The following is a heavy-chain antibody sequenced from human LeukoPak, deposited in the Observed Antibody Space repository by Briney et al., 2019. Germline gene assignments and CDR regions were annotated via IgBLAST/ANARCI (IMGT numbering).Heavy chain of an antibody. J-gene: IGHJ4*02. CDR2: IKQDGSEK. CDR3: ARAPIGVQSSGDY. CDR1: GFTFSSYW. V-gene: IGHV3-7*01. D-gene: IGHD1-1*01. Sequence: GGSLRLSCAASGFTFSSYWMSWVRQAPGKGLEWVANIKQDGSEKYYVDSVKGRFTISRDNAKNSLYLQMNSLRAEDTAVYYCARAPIGVQSSGDYWGQGTLVTVSS.